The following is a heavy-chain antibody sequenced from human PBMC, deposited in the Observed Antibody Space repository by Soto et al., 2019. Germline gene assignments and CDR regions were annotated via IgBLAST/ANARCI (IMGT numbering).Heavy chain of an antibody. D-gene: IGHD3-16*02. CDR2: ISSSGSTI. CDR3: ARVKDDYVWVSYRAIEHYYYGMDV. CDR1: GLTLSDYY. V-gene: IGHV3-11*01. Sequence: PGGSLRLSCAASGLTLSDYYMSWIRQAPGKGLEWVSYISSSGSTIYYADSVKGRFTISRDNATNSLYLQMNSLRAEDTAVYYCARVKDDYVWVSYRAIEHYYYGMDVWGQGTTVTVSS. J-gene: IGHJ6*02.